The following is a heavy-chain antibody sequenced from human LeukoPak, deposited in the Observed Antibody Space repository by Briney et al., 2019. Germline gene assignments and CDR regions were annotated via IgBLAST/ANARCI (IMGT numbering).Heavy chain of an antibody. V-gene: IGHV4-61*02. CDR3: ARGKHLLRLKAP. D-gene: IGHD3-3*01. J-gene: IGHJ5*02. CDR1: GGSISSGSYY. Sequence: SQTLSLTCTVSGGSISSGSYYWSWIRQPAGKGLEWIGRIYTSGSTNYNPSLKSRVTISVDTSKNQFSPQLSSVTAANTPVYYCARGKHLLRLKAPWGQGTLVSVSS. CDR2: IYTSGST.